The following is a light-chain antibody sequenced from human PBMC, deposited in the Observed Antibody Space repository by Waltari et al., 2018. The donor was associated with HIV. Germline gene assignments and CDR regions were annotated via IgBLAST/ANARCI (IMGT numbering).Light chain of an antibody. CDR1: QSVSSSY. CDR3: QQYGSSPNT. CDR2: GAS. V-gene: IGKV3-20*01. Sequence: EIVLTQSPGTLSLSPGERATLSCRASQSVSSSYLAWYQQKHGQAPRLLIYGASSRATGIPDRFSGSESGTDFTLTISRLEPEDVAVYYCQQYGSSPNTFGQGTKLESK. J-gene: IGKJ2*01.